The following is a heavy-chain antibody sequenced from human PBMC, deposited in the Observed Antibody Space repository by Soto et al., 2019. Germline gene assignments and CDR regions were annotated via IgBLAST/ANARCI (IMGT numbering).Heavy chain of an antibody. D-gene: IGHD3-3*01. J-gene: IGHJ4*02. CDR1: GFTFSSYG. Sequence: PGGSLRHSCAASGFTFSSYGMHWVRQAPGKGLEWVAVIWYDGSNKYYADSVKGRFTISRDNSKNTLYLQMNSLRAEDTAVYYCARDSGITIFGVFMGFDYWGQGTLVTVSS. V-gene: IGHV3-33*01. CDR2: IWYDGSNK. CDR3: ARDSGITIFGVFMGFDY.